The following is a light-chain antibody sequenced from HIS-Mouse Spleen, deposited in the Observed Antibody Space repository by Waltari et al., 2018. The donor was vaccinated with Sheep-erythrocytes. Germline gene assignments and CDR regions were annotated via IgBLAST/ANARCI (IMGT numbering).Light chain of an antibody. CDR2: QDS. CDR3: QAWDSSTAWV. CDR1: KLGDKY. Sequence: SYELTQPPSVSVSPGQTASITCSGDKLGDKYACWYQQKPGQSPVLVIYQDSQRPSVIPERFSGSNSGNTATLTISGTQAMDEADYYCQAWDSSTAWVFGGGTKLTVL. V-gene: IGLV3-1*01. J-gene: IGLJ3*02.